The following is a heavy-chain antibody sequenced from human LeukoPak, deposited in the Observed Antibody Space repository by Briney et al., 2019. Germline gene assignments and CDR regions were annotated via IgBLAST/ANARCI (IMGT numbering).Heavy chain of an antibody. Sequence: PGASLSLSCAASGFTFSGYAMSWVRQSPGKGLEWVSTISGSGGSTYYADSVKGRFTISRDNSKNTLFLQMNSLRAEDTAVYYCAKNVEVAGTWYYYDGMDVWGQGTTVTVSS. CDR3: AKNVEVAGTWYYYDGMDV. CDR1: GFTFSGYA. D-gene: IGHD6-19*01. V-gene: IGHV3-23*01. J-gene: IGHJ6*02. CDR2: ISGSGGST.